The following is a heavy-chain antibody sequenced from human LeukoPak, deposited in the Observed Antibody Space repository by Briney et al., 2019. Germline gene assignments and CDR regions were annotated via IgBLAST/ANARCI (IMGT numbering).Heavy chain of an antibody. CDR1: GFTFGDYL. J-gene: IGHJ4*02. CDR2: ISGGTT. CDR3: SRGSGWLSVY. D-gene: IGHD6-19*01. V-gene: IGHV3-49*03. Sequence: GRSLRLSCTASGFTFGDYLMSWFRQAPGKGLEWIGFISGGTTEYAASVKGRCTISRDDSTSIAYLQMNSLTTEDTAVYYCSRGSGWLSVYWGQGTLVTVSS.